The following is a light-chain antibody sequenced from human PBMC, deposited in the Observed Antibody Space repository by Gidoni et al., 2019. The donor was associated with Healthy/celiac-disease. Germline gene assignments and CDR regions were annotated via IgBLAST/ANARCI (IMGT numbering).Light chain of an antibody. J-gene: IGKJ1*01. V-gene: IGKV3-20*01. CDR1: QSVSSSY. CDR2: GAS. Sequence: EIVLTQSPGTLSLSPGERATLSCRASQSVSSSYPRLLIYGASSRATGIPDRFSGSGSGTDFTLTISRLEPEDFAVYYCQQYGSSPWTFGQGTKVEIK. CDR3: QQYGSSPWT.